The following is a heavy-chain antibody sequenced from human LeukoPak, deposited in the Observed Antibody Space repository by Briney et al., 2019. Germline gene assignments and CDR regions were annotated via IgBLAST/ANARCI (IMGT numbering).Heavy chain of an antibody. D-gene: IGHD2-21*01. CDR2: ISGSGGNT. CDR3: AKLVSDY. CDR1: GFTFSSYA. V-gene: IGHV3-23*01. J-gene: IGHJ4*02. Sequence: GSLRLSCEASGFTFSSYAMSWVRQAPGKGLEWVSAISGSGGNTYYADAVKGRFTVSRDNSKNTLYLQMNSLRAGDTAIYYCAKLVSDYWGQGRLVTVSS.